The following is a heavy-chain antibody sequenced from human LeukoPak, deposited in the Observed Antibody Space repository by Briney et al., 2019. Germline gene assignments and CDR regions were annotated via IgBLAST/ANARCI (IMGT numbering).Heavy chain of an antibody. J-gene: IGHJ3*02. CDR1: GGSISSYY. CDR3: ARSPIAVAGDDAFDI. Sequence: SETLSLTCTVSGGSISSYYWSWIRQPPGKGLEWIGYIHYNGITNYNPSLKTRVTMSLDTSKNQVSLNLNSVTAADTAVYYCARSPIAVAGDDAFDIWGQGTMVTVSS. CDR2: IHYNGIT. D-gene: IGHD6-19*01. V-gene: IGHV4-59*08.